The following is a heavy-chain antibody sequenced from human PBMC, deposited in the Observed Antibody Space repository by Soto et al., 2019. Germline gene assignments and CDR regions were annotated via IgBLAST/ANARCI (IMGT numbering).Heavy chain of an antibody. V-gene: IGHV3-64*04. CDR3: TKTRSSLQWPPFDP. CDR1: GFTFSSYA. D-gene: IGHD6-19*01. Sequence: GGSLRLSCSASGFTFSSYAMHWVRQAPGKGLGYVSAISTNGDNTYYADSVKGRFTISRDNTKNTLYLQMNSLRVEDTAVYYCTKTRSSLQWPPFDPWGHGTLVTVSS. CDR2: ISTNGDNT. J-gene: IGHJ5*02.